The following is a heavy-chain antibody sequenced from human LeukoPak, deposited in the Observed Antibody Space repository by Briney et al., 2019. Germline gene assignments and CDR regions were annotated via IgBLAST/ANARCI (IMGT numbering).Heavy chain of an antibody. J-gene: IGHJ4*02. CDR1: GFTFDDYG. Sequence: GSLRLSCAASGFTFDDYGMSWVRQPPGKGLEWIGEIYHSGSTNYNPSLKSRVTISVDKSKNQFSLKLSSVTAADTAVYYCAREMGNFDYWGQGTLVTVSS. CDR3: AREMGNFDY. D-gene: IGHD7-27*01. V-gene: IGHV4-4*02. CDR2: IYHSGST.